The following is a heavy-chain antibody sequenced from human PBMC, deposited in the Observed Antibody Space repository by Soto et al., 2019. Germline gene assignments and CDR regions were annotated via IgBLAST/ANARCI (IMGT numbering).Heavy chain of an antibody. CDR1: GGSIGSSNW. CDR2: MYDSGST. J-gene: IGHJ4*02. CDR3: ATLKTYDFLNKSDN. D-gene: IGHD3-9*01. V-gene: IGHV4-4*02. Sequence: QVQLQESGPGLVKPSGTLFLTCAVSGGSIGSSNWWSWFRQRPGKGLGWSGDMYDSGSTIYIPCIKNRVPKSLDKSKNLFSLTLTSVTAADAAVYYCATLKTYDFLNKSDNWRQGSLVTVSS.